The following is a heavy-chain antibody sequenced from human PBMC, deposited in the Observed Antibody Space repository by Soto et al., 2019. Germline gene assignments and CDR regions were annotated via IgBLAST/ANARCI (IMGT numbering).Heavy chain of an antibody. CDR3: AREVGKLARLHRWFDP. Sequence: EVQLVESGGGLVKPGGSLRLSCAASGFTFSSYSMNWVRQAPGKGLECVSSISSSSSYIYYADSVKGRFTISRDNAKNSLYLKMNSLRAADTAVYNCAREVGKLARLHRWFDPWGQGTLVTVAS. J-gene: IGHJ5*02. V-gene: IGHV3-21*01. CDR1: GFTFSSYS. CDR2: ISSSSSYI. D-gene: IGHD6-13*01.